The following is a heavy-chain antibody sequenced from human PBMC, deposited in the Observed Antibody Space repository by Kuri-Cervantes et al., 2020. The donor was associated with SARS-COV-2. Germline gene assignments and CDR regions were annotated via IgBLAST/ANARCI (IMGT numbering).Heavy chain of an antibody. CDR3: ARDRLQRYGFGSETVQPYRYSMDV. V-gene: IGHV1-2*04. D-gene: IGHD3-16*02. CDR2: INPYTGDT. Sequence: ASVKVSCKSSGYSFTDYYIHWVRQAPGQGLEWMGWINPYTGDTKYAQKFQAWVTLTWDTSVTTAYMELWSLKSDDTAVYFCARDRLQRYGFGSETVQPYRYSMDVWGQGTTVTVSS. CDR1: GYSFTDYY. J-gene: IGHJ6*02.